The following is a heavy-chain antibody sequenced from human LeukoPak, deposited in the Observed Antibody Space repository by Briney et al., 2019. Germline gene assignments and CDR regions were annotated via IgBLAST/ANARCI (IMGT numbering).Heavy chain of an antibody. CDR3: ASKGWEPPSYFDC. V-gene: IGHV4-4*02. D-gene: IGHD1-26*01. CDR2: IYHSGST. CDR1: GGSISSSNW. Sequence: SETLSLTCAVSGGSISSSNWWSWVRQPPGKGLEWIGEIYHSGSTNYNPSLKSRVTISVDKSKNQFSLKLSSVTAADTAVYYCASKGWEPPSYFDCWGQGTLVTVSS. J-gene: IGHJ4*02.